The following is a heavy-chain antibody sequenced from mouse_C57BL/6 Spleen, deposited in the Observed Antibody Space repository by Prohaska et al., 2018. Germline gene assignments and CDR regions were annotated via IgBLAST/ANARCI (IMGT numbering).Heavy chain of an antibody. CDR2: INPNNGGT. J-gene: IGHJ2*01. Sequence: HGKSLEWIGYINPNNGGTSYNQKFKGKATLTVNKSSSTAYMELRSLTSEDSAVYYCARKLGAYWGQGTTLTVSS. D-gene: IGHD4-1*01. CDR3: ARKLGAY. V-gene: IGHV1-22*01.